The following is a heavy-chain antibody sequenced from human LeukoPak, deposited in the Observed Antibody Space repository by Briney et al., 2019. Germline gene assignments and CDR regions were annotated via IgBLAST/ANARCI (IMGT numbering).Heavy chain of an antibody. V-gene: IGHV4-39*01. J-gene: IGHJ3*02. CDR3: ARTYYDSSDIYAFDI. CDR2: THYSGNT. D-gene: IGHD3-22*01. Sequence: SETLSLTCTVSGGSISSGGYYWGWIRQPPGKGLEWIGSTHYSGNTYYNPSLKSRVTISVDTSKNQFSLKLSSVTAADTAVYYCARTYYDSSDIYAFDIWGQGTMVTVSS. CDR1: GGSISSGGYY.